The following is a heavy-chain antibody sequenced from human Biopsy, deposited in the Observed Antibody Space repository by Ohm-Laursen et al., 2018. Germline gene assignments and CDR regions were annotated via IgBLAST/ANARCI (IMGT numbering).Heavy chain of an antibody. CDR3: AKGQDLTAGAEYFQY. Sequence: SVKVSCKTSGYTFTGYFLHWVRQVPGPGLEWMGWINPNSGTTKIAENFQGSVTMTRDTSITTAYLDLTRLTSDDTAVYFCAKGQDLTAGAEYFQYWGQGALITVSS. D-gene: IGHD3-9*01. CDR1: GYTFTGYF. J-gene: IGHJ1*01. CDR2: INPNSGTT. V-gene: IGHV1-2*04.